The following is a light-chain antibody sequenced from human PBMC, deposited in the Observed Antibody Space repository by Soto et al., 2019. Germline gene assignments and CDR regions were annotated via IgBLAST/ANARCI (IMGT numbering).Light chain of an antibody. CDR2: EGS. V-gene: IGLV2-23*01. CDR3: CSYAGSRV. Sequence: QSALTHPASVSGSPGQSITISCTGTISDVGSYNLVSWYQQHPGKAPKLMIYEGSKRPSGVSNRHSGSKSGNTASLTISGLQGEDEADYYCCSYAGSRVFGGGTKVTVL. J-gene: IGLJ3*02. CDR1: ISDVGSYNL.